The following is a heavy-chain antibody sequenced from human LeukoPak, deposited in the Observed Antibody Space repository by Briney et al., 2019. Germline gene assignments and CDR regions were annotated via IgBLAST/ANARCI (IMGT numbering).Heavy chain of an antibody. CDR2: INHSGNT. V-gene: IGHV4-34*01. D-gene: IGHD3-3*01. CDR1: GGSFSGYY. J-gene: IGHJ3*02. Sequence: SETLSLACAVYGGSFSGYYWSWIRQPPGKGLEWIGEINHSGNTNYNPSLKSRVTISVDTSKNQFSLKLSSVTAADTAVYYCALGLELRFLEWLSPVDAFDIWGQGTMVTVSS. CDR3: ALGLELRFLEWLSPVDAFDI.